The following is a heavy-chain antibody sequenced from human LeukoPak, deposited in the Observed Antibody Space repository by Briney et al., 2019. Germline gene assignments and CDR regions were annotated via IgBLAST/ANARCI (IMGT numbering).Heavy chain of an antibody. J-gene: IGHJ5*02. D-gene: IGHD6-19*01. CDR1: GGSFSGYY. CDR2: IYTSGST. Sequence: SETLSLTCAVYGGSFSGYYWSWIRQPAGKGLEWIGRIYTSGSTNYNPSLKSRVTMSVDTSKNQFSLKLSSVTAADTAVYYCARGQQWLGYNWFDPWGQGTLVTVSS. V-gene: IGHV4-59*10. CDR3: ARGQQWLGYNWFDP.